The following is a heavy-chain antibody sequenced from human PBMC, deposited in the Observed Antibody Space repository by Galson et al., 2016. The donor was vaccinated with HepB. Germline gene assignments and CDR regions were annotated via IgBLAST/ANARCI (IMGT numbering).Heavy chain of an antibody. V-gene: IGHV3-15*07. CDR3: PTGEWGVGPTYQYYYYGMDV. CDR1: GFTFSNAW. J-gene: IGHJ6*02. D-gene: IGHD1-26*01. Sequence: SLRLSCAVSGFTFSNAWMSWVRQAPGKGLEWVGRIKCKIDGGTTDYAAPVKGRFIISRDDSINRLYLQMNGLKTEDTAVYYCPTGEWGVGPTYQYYYYGMDVWGQGTTVTVS. CDR2: IKCKIDGGTT.